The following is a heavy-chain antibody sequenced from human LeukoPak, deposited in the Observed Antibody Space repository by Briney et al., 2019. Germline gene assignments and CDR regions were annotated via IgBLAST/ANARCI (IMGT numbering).Heavy chain of an antibody. J-gene: IGHJ4*02. CDR1: GGTFSSYA. Sequence: SVTVSCKASGGTFSSYAISWVRQAPGQGLEWMGRIIPILGIANYAQKFQGRVTITADKSTSTAYMELSSLRSEDTAVYYCARRLERRKDYFDYWGQGTLVTVSS. CDR2: IIPILGIA. V-gene: IGHV1-69*04. CDR3: ARRLERRKDYFDY. D-gene: IGHD1-1*01.